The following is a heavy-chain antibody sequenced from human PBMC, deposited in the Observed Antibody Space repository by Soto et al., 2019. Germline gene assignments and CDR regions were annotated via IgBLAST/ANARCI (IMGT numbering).Heavy chain of an antibody. CDR3: ARDATIFGVVPNWFDP. V-gene: IGHV1-2*02. CDR2: INPNSGGT. Sequence: GASVKVSSKASGYTFTGYYMHWVRQAPGQGLEWMGWINPNSGGTNYAQKFQGRVTITADESTSTAYMELSSLRSEDTAVYYCARDATIFGVVPNWFDPWGQGTLVTVSS. CDR1: GYTFTGYY. J-gene: IGHJ5*02. D-gene: IGHD3-3*01.